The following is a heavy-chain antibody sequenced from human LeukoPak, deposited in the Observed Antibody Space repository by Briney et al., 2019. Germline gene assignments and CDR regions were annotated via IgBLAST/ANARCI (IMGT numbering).Heavy chain of an antibody. D-gene: IGHD4-17*01. CDR3: AKGCTVTTCAWFDP. CDR1: GGSVSGYY. Sequence: SEALSLTCVVYGGSVSGYYWSWIRQPPGKGLEWIGEINHSGNTNYNPSLESRVTMSIDTSKNQSSLKLSSVTAADTAVYYCAKGCTVTTCAWFDPWGQGTLVTVSS. CDR2: INHSGNT. J-gene: IGHJ5*02. V-gene: IGHV4-34*01.